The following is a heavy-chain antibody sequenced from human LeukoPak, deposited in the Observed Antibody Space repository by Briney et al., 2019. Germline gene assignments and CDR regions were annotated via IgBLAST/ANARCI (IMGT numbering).Heavy chain of an antibody. V-gene: IGHV5-51*01. CDR3: ARHSSVLNSFDP. CDR2: IYPDDSDA. J-gene: IGHJ5*02. CDR1: GYSFTTYW. Sequence: GESLKISCKGSGYSFTTYWIGWVRQLPGKGLEWMGIIYPDDSDARYSPSFQGQVTISADKSISTAYLQWSTLKASDTAMYYCARHSSVLNSFDPWGQGTLVTVSS. D-gene: IGHD3-22*01.